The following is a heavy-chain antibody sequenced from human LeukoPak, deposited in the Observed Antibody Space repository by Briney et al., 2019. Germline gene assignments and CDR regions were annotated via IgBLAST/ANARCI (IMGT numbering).Heavy chain of an antibody. CDR1: GFTFSSYS. CDR2: ISSSSSYI. J-gene: IGHJ6*02. Sequence: PGGSLRLSCAASGFTFSSYSMNWVRQAPGKGLEWVSSISSSSSYIYYADSVKGRFTISRDNAKNSLYLQMNSLRAEDTAVYYCARDQYDILTGRLTHFGYGMDVWGQGTTVTVSS. CDR3: ARDQYDILTGRLTHFGYGMDV. V-gene: IGHV3-21*01. D-gene: IGHD3-9*01.